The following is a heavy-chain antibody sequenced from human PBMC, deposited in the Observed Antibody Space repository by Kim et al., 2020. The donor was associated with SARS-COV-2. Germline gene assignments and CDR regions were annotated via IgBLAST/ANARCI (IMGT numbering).Heavy chain of an antibody. Sequence: SVKGRITISRDKSKNTLYLQMNSLRAEDTAVYYCARGDVLMVPQGDAFDIWGQGTMVTVSS. V-gene: IGHV3-30*01. J-gene: IGHJ3*02. D-gene: IGHD2-8*01. CDR3: ARGDVLMVPQGDAFDI.